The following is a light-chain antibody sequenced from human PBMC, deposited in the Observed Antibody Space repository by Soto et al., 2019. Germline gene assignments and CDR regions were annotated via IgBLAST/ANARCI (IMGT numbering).Light chain of an antibody. CDR3: QQYGSSPLT. CDR2: GAS. CDR1: QSVSGSY. J-gene: IGKJ4*01. Sequence: EMVLTQTPGTLSLSPGERATLSCRASQSVSGSYVAWYQQKPGQAPRLLIYGASGRATGIPDRFSESGSGTDFTLTISRLEPEDLAVYYCQQYGSSPLTFGGGTKV. V-gene: IGKV3-20*01.